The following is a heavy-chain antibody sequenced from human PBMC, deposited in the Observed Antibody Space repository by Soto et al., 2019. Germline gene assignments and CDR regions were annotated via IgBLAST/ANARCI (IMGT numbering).Heavy chain of an antibody. Sequence: KPSETLSLTCTVSGGSISTFYWSWVRQPAGKGLEWIGRIFSSGSTSFNPSLESRVAMSVDTSKNHFSLNLSSVTAADMAVYYCAREGSYSAYNFAHGIQLWSLDFWGQGALVTVSS. CDR3: AREGSYSAYNFAHGIQLWSLDF. D-gene: IGHD5-12*01. V-gene: IGHV4-4*07. CDR1: GGSISTFY. J-gene: IGHJ4*02. CDR2: IFSSGST.